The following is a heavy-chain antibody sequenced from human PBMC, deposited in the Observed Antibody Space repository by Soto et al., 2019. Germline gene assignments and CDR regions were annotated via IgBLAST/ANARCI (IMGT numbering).Heavy chain of an antibody. CDR3: ARNGYSGYTDY. D-gene: IGHD5-12*01. CDR2: IYYSGST. CDR1: GGSSSGGDYY. J-gene: IGHJ4*02. V-gene: IGHV4-30-4*01. Sequence: SLTLSLTCTVSGGSSSGGDYYWSWIRKPPGKGLEWIGYIYYSGSTYYNPSLKSRVTISVDTSKNQFSLKLSSVTAADTAVYYCARNGYSGYTDYWGQGTLVTVSS.